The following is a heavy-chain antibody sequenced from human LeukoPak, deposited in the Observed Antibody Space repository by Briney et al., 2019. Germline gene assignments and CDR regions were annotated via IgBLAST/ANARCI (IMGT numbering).Heavy chain of an antibody. J-gene: IGHJ4*02. V-gene: IGHV1-3*01. D-gene: IGHD5-18*01. CDR1: GYTFTSYA. Sequence: ASVKVSCKASGYTFTSYAMHWVRQAPGQRLEWMGWINAGNGNTKYSQKFQGRVTITRDTSASTAYMELSSLRSEDTAVYYCARDRNTAMVTPIGSDYWGQGTLVTVSS. CDR2: INAGNGNT. CDR3: ARDRNTAMVTPIGSDY.